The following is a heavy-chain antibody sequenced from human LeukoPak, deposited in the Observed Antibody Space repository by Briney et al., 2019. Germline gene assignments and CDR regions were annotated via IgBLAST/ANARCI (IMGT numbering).Heavy chain of an antibody. D-gene: IGHD3-22*01. CDR3: ARHLLIHYDSSGLDY. J-gene: IGHJ4*02. V-gene: IGHV1-69*05. Sequence: SVKVSCKASGGTFSSYAISWVRQAPGQGLEWMGRIIPIFGTANYAQKFQGRVTITTDASTSTAYMELSSLISEDTAVYYCARHLLIHYDSSGLDYWGQGTLVTVSS. CDR2: IIPIFGTA. CDR1: GGTFSSYA.